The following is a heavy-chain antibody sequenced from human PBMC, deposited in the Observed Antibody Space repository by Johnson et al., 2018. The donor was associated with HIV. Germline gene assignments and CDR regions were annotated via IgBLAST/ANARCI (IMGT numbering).Heavy chain of an antibody. V-gene: IGHV3-30*03. CDR3: ARGSSGSFDL. CDR2: ISYDGSNK. J-gene: IGHJ3*01. Sequence: QVQLVESGGGVVQPGRSLRLSCAASGFTFSSYGMHWVRQAPGKGLEWVAVISYDGSNKYYADSVKGRFTISRDNSQNAVYLQMSSLRAEDTALYYCARGSSGSFDLWGRGTMVTVSS. CDR1: GFTFSSYG. D-gene: IGHD6-6*01.